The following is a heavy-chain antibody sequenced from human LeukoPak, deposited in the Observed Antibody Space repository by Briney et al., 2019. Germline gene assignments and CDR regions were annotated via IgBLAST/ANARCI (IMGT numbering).Heavy chain of an antibody. CDR3: ARYSSSWYYFDY. CDR1: GYTFTGYY. D-gene: IGHD6-13*01. Sequence: GASVKVSCKASGYTFTGYYMHWVRQAPGQGLEWMGWINPNSGGTNYAQKFQGRVTMTRDTSISAAYMELSRLRSGDTAVYYCARYSSSWYYFDYWGQGTLVTVSS. J-gene: IGHJ4*02. V-gene: IGHV1-2*02. CDR2: INPNSGGT.